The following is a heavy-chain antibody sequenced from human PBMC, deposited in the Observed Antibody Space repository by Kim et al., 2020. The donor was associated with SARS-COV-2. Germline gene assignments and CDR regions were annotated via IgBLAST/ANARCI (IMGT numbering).Heavy chain of an antibody. CDR3: ARDQGGSSNP. CDR2: STI. V-gene: IGHV3-48*01. Sequence: STIHYADSVKGRFTISRDNAKNSLYLQMNSLRAEDTAVYYCARDQGGSSNPWGQGTLVTVSS. J-gene: IGHJ5*02. D-gene: IGHD2-15*01.